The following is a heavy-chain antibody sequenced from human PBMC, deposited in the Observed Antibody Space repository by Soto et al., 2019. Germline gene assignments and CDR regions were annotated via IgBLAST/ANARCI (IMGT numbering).Heavy chain of an antibody. Sequence: QVQLVQSGAEVRKPGSSVKVSCKASGGTFSRHAISWVRQAPGQGLEWMGGIIPSFGTANHAQKFQGRVTIIADDSTSTVYMEVSSLSSEDTAMYYCARGWGYDSNDYYYAYWGQGTLVIVSS. CDR3: ARGWGYDSNDYYYAY. V-gene: IGHV1-69*01. CDR2: IIPSFGTA. J-gene: IGHJ4*02. CDR1: GGTFSRHA. D-gene: IGHD3-22*01.